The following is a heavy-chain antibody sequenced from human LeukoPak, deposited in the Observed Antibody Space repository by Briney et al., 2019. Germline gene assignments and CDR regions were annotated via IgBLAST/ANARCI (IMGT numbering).Heavy chain of an antibody. J-gene: IGHJ6*03. CDR1: GFTFSSYW. CDR2: INSDGSST. Sequence: TGGSLRLSCAASGFTFSSYWMHWVRQAPGKGLWWVSRINSDGSSTTYADSVKGRFTISRDNAKNTVYLQMNSLRAEDTAVYYCARSAPAGFSYYSYYMDVWGKGTTVTISS. V-gene: IGHV3-74*01. D-gene: IGHD6-25*01. CDR3: ARSAPAGFSYYSYYMDV.